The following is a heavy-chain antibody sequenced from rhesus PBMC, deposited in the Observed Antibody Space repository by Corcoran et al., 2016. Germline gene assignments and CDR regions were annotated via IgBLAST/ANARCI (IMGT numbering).Heavy chain of an antibody. J-gene: IGHJ4*01. CDR3: ARRSSSGWYYFDY. Sequence: QLQLQESGPGLVKPSETLSLTCAVSGGSISGYYWSWIRQPPGKGLEWIGNIGGNIAGPNYNPALKSRVTISKDTSKNQFSLKLSSVTAADTAVYYCARRSSSGWYYFDYWGQGVLVTVSS. V-gene: IGHV4-81*01. CDR2: IGGNIAGP. CDR1: GGSISGYY. D-gene: IGHD6-31*01.